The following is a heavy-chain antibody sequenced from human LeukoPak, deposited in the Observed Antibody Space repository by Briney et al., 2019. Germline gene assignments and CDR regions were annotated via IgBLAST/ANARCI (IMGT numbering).Heavy chain of an antibody. D-gene: IGHD3-22*01. CDR1: GFTFRDYF. Sequence: PGGSLRLSCAASGFTFRDYFMSWIRQAPGKGLEWVAYTNTAGNTIYYADSMKGRFTISRDNAKNSLYLQMNTLRAGDTAVYYCARATYDSSAVDAFDIWGQGTMVTVSP. CDR2: TNTAGNTI. V-gene: IGHV3-11*01. CDR3: ARATYDSSAVDAFDI. J-gene: IGHJ3*02.